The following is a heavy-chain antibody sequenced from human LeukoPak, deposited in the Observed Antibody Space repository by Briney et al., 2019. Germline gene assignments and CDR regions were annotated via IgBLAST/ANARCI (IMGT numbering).Heavy chain of an antibody. V-gene: IGHV1-69*13. CDR1: GGTFSSYA. CDR2: IIPIFSTA. Sequence: SVKVSCKASGGTFSSYAISWVRQAPGQGLEWMGGIIPIFSTANYAQKFQGRVTITADESTSTAYMELSSLRSEDTAVYYCARGSGGPRYFDWLLSYWGQGALVTVSS. D-gene: IGHD3-9*01. CDR3: ARGSGGPRYFDWLLSY. J-gene: IGHJ4*02.